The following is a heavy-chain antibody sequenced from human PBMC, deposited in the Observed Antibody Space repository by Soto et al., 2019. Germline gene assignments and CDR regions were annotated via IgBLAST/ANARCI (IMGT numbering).Heavy chain of an antibody. Sequence: QVQLQESGPGLVKPSQTLSLTCTVSGGSMSSGDYYWSWIRQPPGKGLEWIGYISYRGSTYYKSSLKSRVTISVDTSKNQFSLKLSSVTAADTAVYYCARAEMVRGVIMNEPYWGQGTLVTVSS. CDR1: GGSMSSGDYY. V-gene: IGHV4-30-4*01. CDR3: ARAEMVRGVIMNEPY. D-gene: IGHD3-10*01. CDR2: ISYRGST. J-gene: IGHJ4*02.